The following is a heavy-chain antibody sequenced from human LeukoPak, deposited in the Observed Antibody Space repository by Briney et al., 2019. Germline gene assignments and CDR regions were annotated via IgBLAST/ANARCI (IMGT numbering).Heavy chain of an antibody. V-gene: IGHV4-34*01. J-gene: IGHJ4*02. D-gene: IGHD3-22*01. Sequence: SETLSLTCAVYGGSFSGYYWSWIRQPPGKGLEWIGEINHSGSTNYNPSLKSRVTISVDTSKNQFSLKLCSVTAADTAVYYCARGSLTYYYDSSGYFDYWGQGTLVTVSS. CDR2: INHSGST. CDR1: GGSFSGYY. CDR3: ARGSLTYYYDSSGYFDY.